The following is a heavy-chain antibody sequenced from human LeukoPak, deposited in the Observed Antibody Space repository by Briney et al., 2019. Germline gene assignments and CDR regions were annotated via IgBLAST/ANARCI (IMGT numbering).Heavy chain of an antibody. J-gene: IGHJ5*02. D-gene: IGHD1-26*01. CDR1: GYTFTSYA. CDR2: INAGNGNT. CDR3: ARFRKIVGASWFDP. V-gene: IGHV1-3*01. Sequence: ASVKVSCKASGYTFTSYAMHWVRQAPGQRLEWMGWINAGNGNTKYSQKFQGRVTITRDTSASTAYMELSSLRSEDTAVYYCARFRKIVGASWFDPWGQGTLVTVSS.